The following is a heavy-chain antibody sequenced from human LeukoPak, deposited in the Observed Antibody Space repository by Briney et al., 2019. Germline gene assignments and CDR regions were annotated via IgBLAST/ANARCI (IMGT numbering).Heavy chain of an antibody. Sequence: ASVKVSCKASGYTFTGYYMHWVRQAPGQGLEWMGWINPNSGGTNYAQKFQGWVTMTRDTSISTAYMELSRLRSDDTAVYYCARSVPTVTADYYYYYGMDVWGQGTTVTVSS. J-gene: IGHJ6*02. D-gene: IGHD4-17*01. CDR2: INPNSGGT. V-gene: IGHV1-2*04. CDR1: GYTFTGYY. CDR3: ARSVPTVTADYYYYYGMDV.